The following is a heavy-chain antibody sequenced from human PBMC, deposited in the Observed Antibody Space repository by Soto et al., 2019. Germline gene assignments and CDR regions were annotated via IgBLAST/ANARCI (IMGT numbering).Heavy chain of an antibody. J-gene: IGHJ5*02. V-gene: IGHV4-4*02. CDR3: AGARYSTGWDNWFYP. CDR1: SGSISSSNW. CDR2: IYHSGST. D-gene: IGHD6-19*01. Sequence: PSETLSLTCAVSSGSISSSNWWSWVRQPPGKGLEWIGEIYHSGSTNYNPSLKSRVTISVDKSKNQFSLRLSSVTAADTAVYYCAGARYSTGWDNWFYPWGQGTLVTVSS.